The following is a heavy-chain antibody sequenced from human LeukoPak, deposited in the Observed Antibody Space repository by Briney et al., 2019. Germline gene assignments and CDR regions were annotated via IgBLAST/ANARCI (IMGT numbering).Heavy chain of an antibody. Sequence: GGSLRLSCAASGFTLSSYGVHWVRQAPGKGLEWVAFIRFDGSNENYADSVKGRFTISRDTSRNTLYLQMNSLRAEDTAVYYCAKRGSYYYYMDVWGKGTTVTVSS. CDR3: AKRGSYYYYMDV. CDR1: GFTLSSYG. V-gene: IGHV3-30*02. CDR2: IRFDGSNE. D-gene: IGHD3-10*01. J-gene: IGHJ6*03.